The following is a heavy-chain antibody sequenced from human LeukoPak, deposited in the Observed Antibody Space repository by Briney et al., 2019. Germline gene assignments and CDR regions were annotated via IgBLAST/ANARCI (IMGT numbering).Heavy chain of an antibody. CDR1: GFTFSSYG. Sequence: GGSLRLSCAASGFTFSSYGMHWVRQAPGKGLEWVAVLWYDGSNKYYADSVKGRFTISRDNSKNTLYLQMNSLRAEDTAVYYCARDLNYYGSGHYYYGMDVWGQGTTVTVSS. J-gene: IGHJ6*02. CDR2: LWYDGSNK. D-gene: IGHD3-10*01. CDR3: ARDLNYYGSGHYYYGMDV. V-gene: IGHV3-33*01.